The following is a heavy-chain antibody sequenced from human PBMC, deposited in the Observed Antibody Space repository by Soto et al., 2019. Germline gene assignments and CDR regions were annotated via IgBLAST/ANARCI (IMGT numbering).Heavy chain of an antibody. J-gene: IGHJ4*02. Sequence: GGSLRLSCAASGFSFSNYAMGWVRQAPGKGLEWVSAISAPGGSTYYADSVKGRFTISRDNSKNTYLQMNSLRAEDTAVYYCAKVETWTYFDYWGQGTLVTVSS. D-gene: IGHD2-15*01. V-gene: IGHV3-23*01. CDR2: ISAPGGST. CDR3: AKVETWTYFDY. CDR1: GFSFSNYA.